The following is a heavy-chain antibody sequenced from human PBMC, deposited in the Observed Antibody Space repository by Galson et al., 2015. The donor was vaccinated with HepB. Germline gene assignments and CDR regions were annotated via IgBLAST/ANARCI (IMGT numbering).Heavy chain of an antibody. CDR1: GGSIRSYY. CDR3: ARGPAMAPGYFDY. CDR2: IYYSGST. V-gene: IGHV4-59*08. Sequence: LSLTCTVSGGSIRSYYWSWIRQPPGKGLEWLGYIYYSGSTNYNPSLKSRVTISVDTSKNQFSLKLSSVTAADTAVYYCARGPAMAPGYFDYWGPGTLVTVSS. D-gene: IGHD3-10*01. J-gene: IGHJ4*02.